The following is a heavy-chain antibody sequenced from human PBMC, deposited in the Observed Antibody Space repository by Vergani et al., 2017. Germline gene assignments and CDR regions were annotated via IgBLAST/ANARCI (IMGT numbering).Heavy chain of an antibody. Sequence: QVQLVQSGAEVKKPGASVKVSCKASGYTFTNYGISWVRQAPGQGLEWMGWISAYNGNTNFAQKLQGRVTMTTDTSTSTAYMELRSLRSDDTAVYYCARIPLRDYYDSSGYSYFNYWGQGTLVIVSS. V-gene: IGHV1-18*01. J-gene: IGHJ4*02. D-gene: IGHD3-22*01. CDR2: ISAYNGNT. CDR1: GYTFTNYG. CDR3: ARIPLRDYYDSSGYSYFNY.